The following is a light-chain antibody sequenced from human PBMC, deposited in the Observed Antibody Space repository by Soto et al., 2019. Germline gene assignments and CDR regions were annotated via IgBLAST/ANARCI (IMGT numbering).Light chain of an antibody. CDR2: ASS. J-gene: IGKJ2*01. V-gene: IGKV1-9*01. CDR3: QQLNPFSRT. Sequence: DIQLTQSPSFLSASVGDRVTITCRASQAMSSSLAWYQQKPAQAPKLLIYASSTLQSGVPSRFSGSGSGTEFTLTISSLQPEDFATYYCQQLNPFSRTFDPGTKLEI. CDR1: QAMSSS.